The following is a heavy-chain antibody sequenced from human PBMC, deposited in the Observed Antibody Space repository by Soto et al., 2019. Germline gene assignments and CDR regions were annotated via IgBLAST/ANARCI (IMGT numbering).Heavy chain of an antibody. V-gene: IGHV5-10-1*01. J-gene: IGHJ6*02. Sequence: GESLKISCKCSGYSFTSYWISWVRQMPGKGLEWMGRIDPSDSYTNYSPSFQGHVTISAANSISTAYLQSSSLKPSHTATYYCRGHSDYSNYYYYGMDVWGQGTTVTVSS. CDR3: RGHSDYSNYYYYGMDV. CDR2: IDPSDSYT. CDR1: GYSFTSYW. D-gene: IGHD4-4*01.